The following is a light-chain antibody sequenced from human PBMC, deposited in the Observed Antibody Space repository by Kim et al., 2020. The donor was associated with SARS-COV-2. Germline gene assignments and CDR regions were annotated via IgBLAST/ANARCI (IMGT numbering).Light chain of an antibody. CDR3: YSAADNNLV. Sequence: SYELTQPSSVSVSPGQTARITCSGDVLAKKYGRWFQQKPGQAPLLVIYKDNERPSGIPERFSGSSSGTTVTLTISGAQVEDEADYYCYSAADNNLVFGGG. CDR2: KDN. CDR1: VLAKKY. V-gene: IGLV3-27*01. J-gene: IGLJ3*02.